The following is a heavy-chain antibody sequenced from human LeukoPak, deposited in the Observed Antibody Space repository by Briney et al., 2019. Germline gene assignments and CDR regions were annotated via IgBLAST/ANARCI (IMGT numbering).Heavy chain of an antibody. CDR2: INSDGSST. CDR3: ASPIPYGGNSGGY. V-gene: IGHV3-74*01. Sequence: QPGGSLRLSCSASGFMFSSYWMHWVRQAPGKGLVWVSYINSDGSSTSYADSVKGRFTISRDNAKNSLYLQMNSLRAEDTAVYYCASPIPYGGNSGGYWGQGTLVTVSS. D-gene: IGHD4-23*01. CDR1: GFMFSSYW. J-gene: IGHJ4*02.